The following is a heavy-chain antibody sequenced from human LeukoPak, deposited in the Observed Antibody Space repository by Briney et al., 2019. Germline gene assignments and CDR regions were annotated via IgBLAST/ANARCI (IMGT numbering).Heavy chain of an antibody. CDR3: AKDRVSIGAQNWFDP. CDR1: GFTLSSYS. V-gene: IGHV3-23*01. J-gene: IGHJ5*02. Sequence: AGGSLRLSCAASGFTLSSYSMNWVRQAPGKGLEWVSAISGSGGSTYYADSVKGRFTISRDNSKNTLYLQMNSLRAEDTAVYYCAKDRVSIGAQNWFDPWGQGTLVTVSS. D-gene: IGHD2/OR15-2a*01. CDR2: ISGSGGST.